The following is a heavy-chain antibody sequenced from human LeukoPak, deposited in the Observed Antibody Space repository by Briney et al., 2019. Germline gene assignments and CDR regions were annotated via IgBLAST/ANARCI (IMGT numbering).Heavy chain of an antibody. CDR3: AKDPTSVGGRHDWLLDS. Sequence: GGSRRLSCTASGFTFNSYAMSWVRQAPGKGLEWVSTIGFGDDSAYYADSVKGRFTISRDNSKNTLYLQMNYLRAEDTAVYYCAKDPTSVGGRHDWLLDSWGQGTLVTVSS. CDR2: IGFGDDSA. V-gene: IGHV3-23*01. D-gene: IGHD3-9*01. CDR1: GFTFNSYA. J-gene: IGHJ5*02.